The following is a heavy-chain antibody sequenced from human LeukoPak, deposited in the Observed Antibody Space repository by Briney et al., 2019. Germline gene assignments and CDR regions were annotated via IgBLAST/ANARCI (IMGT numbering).Heavy chain of an antibody. J-gene: IGHJ4*02. V-gene: IGHV3-21*01. CDR3: ARGARPEDY. D-gene: IGHD6-6*01. CDR2: ISSSSSYI. Sequence: SGGSLRLSCAASGFTFSSYAMSWVRQAPGKGLEWVSSISSSSSYIYYADSVKGRFTISRDNAKNSLYLQMNSLRAEDTAVYYCARGARPEDYWGQGTLVTVSS. CDR1: GFTFSSYA.